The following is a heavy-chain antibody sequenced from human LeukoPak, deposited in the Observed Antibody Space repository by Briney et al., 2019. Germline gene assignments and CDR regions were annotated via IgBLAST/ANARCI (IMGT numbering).Heavy chain of an antibody. CDR2: IYYSGST. J-gene: IGHJ4*02. D-gene: IGHD1-26*01. CDR1: GGSISSGGNY. Sequence: PSETLSLTCTVSGGSISSGGNYWSWIRQPPGKGLEWIGYIYYSGSTNYNPSLKSRVTISVDTSKNQFSLKLSSVTAADTAVYYCARDRGDSGSSFDYWGQGTLVTVSS. V-gene: IGHV4-61*08. CDR3: ARDRGDSGSSFDY.